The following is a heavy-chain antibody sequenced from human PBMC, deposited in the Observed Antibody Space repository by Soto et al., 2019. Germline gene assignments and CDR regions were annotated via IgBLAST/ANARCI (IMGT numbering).Heavy chain of an antibody. CDR1: GFTFSSYA. J-gene: IGHJ6*03. CDR3: AKGRKPTTVRYYYYYMDV. D-gene: IGHD4-4*01. CDR2: ISGSGGST. Sequence: GGSLRLSCAASGFTFSSYAMSWVRQAPGKGLEWVSAISGSGGSTYYADSVKGRFTISRDNSKNTLYLQMNSLRAEDTAVYYCAKGRKPTTVRYYYYYMDVWGKGTTVTVSS. V-gene: IGHV3-23*01.